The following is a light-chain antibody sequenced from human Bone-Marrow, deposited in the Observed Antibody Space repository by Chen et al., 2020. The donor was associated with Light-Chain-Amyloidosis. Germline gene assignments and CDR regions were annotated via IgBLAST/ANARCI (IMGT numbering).Light chain of an antibody. CDR3: QQYGTSPLT. J-gene: IGKJ4*01. V-gene: IGKV3-20*01. CDR1: QTISSNY. Sequence: EIVLTQSPGTLSFPPGEVANLSCRASQTISSNYLTWYQQKFGQAPRPLIYGSSIRATGIPDRVTGSGSGTDFTHTINRLEPEDFAMYYCQQYGTSPLTFGGGTKVEI. CDR2: GSS.